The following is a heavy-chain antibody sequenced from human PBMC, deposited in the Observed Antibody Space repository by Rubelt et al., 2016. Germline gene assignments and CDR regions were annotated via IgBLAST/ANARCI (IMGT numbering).Heavy chain of an antibody. V-gene: IGHV3-64D*06. D-gene: IGHD3-22*01. J-gene: IGHJ4*02. Sequence: EVQLLESGGGLVQPGGSLRLSCAASGFAFSNYAMAWVRQAPGKGLEYVSAISSNGGSTYYADSVKGRFTISRDNSKNTLYLQMSSLRAEDTAVYYCVKCYYDSSGDYYDYWGQGTLVTVSS. CDR2: ISSNGGST. CDR1: GFAFSNYA. CDR3: VKCYYDSSGDYYDY.